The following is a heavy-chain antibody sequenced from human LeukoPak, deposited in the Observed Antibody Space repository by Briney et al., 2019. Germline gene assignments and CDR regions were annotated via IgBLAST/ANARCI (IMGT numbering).Heavy chain of an antibody. CDR3: ARETSSSSTSPNWYFDL. J-gene: IGHJ2*01. CDR2: INPNSGGT. D-gene: IGHD6-6*01. Sequence: ASVKVSCKASGYTFTGYYMHWVRQAPGQGLEWMGWINPNSGGTNYAQKFQGRVTMTRDTSISTAYMELSRLRSDDTPVYYCARETSSSSTSPNWYFDLWGRGTLVTVSS. V-gene: IGHV1-2*02. CDR1: GYTFTGYY.